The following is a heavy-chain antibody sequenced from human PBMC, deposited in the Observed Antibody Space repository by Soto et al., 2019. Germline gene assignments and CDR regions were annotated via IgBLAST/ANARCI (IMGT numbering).Heavy chain of an antibody. V-gene: IGHV3-30*18. CDR2: ISYDGSNK. CDR1: GFTFSSYG. CDR3: AKEVYDSSGYYYSYYYYGMDV. D-gene: IGHD3-22*01. Sequence: PGGSLRLSCAASGFTFSSYGMHWVRQAPGKGLEWVAVISYDGSNKYYADSVKGRFTISRDNSKNTLYLQMNSLRAEDTAVYYCAKEVYDSSGYYYSYYYYGMDVWGQGTTVTVSS. J-gene: IGHJ6*02.